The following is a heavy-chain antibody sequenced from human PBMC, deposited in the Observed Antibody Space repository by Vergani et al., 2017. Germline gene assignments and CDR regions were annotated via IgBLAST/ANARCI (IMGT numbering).Heavy chain of an antibody. D-gene: IGHD3-3*01. CDR2: ISVSGRSI. Sequence: EVQLVESGGALIQPGGSLRLSCAASGFNFNNYVITWIRQAPGRGLEWVSGISVSGRSIYYADSVKGRFTISRDNSKNTLSLQMNSLRAADTAVYYCAKQGGYDFWSGRDWGQGTLVTVSS. CDR3: AKQGGYDFWSGRD. CDR1: GFNFNNYV. V-gene: IGHV3-23*04. J-gene: IGHJ1*01.